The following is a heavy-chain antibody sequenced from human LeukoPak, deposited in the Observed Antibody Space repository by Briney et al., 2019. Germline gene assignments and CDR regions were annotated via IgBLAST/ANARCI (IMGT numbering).Heavy chain of an antibody. J-gene: IGHJ4*02. CDR2: INGAGDNT. D-gene: IGHD3-22*01. CDR3: GKVSVGYWFYLYY. V-gene: IGHV3-23*01. CDR1: GYTFSSHG. Sequence: GGSLRLSCAASGYTFSSHGLTWVRQAPGKGLEWVSTINGAGDNTYYAETVKGRFTISRDNSKNTLYLQMHSLRAEDTAIYYCGKVSVGYWFYLYYWGQGTLVTVS.